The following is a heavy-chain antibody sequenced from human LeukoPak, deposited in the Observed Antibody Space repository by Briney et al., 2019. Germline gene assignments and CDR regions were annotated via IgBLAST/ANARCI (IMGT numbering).Heavy chain of an antibody. J-gene: IGHJ6*02. V-gene: IGHV1-2*02. Sequence: GASVKVSCKASGYTFTDYYIHWVRQAPGQGLEWMGWIGSNSGGTRYAQKFQDRVTMTRDTSISTAYMELNSLRSDDTAVYYCARRPGRGFSLPYGMLRWGQGTTVIVSS. CDR1: GYTFTDYY. CDR3: ARRPGRGFSLPYGMLR. CDR2: IGSNSGGT.